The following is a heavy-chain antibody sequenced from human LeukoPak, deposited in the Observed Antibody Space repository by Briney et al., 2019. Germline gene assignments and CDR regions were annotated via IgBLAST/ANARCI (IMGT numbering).Heavy chain of an antibody. CDR2: ISGDGGRT. V-gene: IGHV3-23*01. Sequence: GGSLRLSCAASGFTFSSYAMNWVRQAPGKGLEWISFISGDGGRTDYADSVKGRFTISRDNPRNTLYLQMNNLRAEDTAIYYCAKRSYGSGSYYAFDYWGQGTPVTVSS. CDR1: GFTFSSYA. D-gene: IGHD3-10*01. CDR3: AKRSYGSGSYYAFDY. J-gene: IGHJ4*02.